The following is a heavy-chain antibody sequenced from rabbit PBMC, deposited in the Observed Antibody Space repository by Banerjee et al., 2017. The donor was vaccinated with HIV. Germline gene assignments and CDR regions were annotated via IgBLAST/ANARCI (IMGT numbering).Heavy chain of an antibody. CDR2: IYTGSSGFT. CDR3: ANRNADGSTSGFNL. D-gene: IGHD1-1*01. V-gene: IGHV1S40*01. J-gene: IGHJ4*01. Sequence: QSLEESGGDLVKPGTSLTLTCTASGLDFSSSYWICWVRQAPGKGLEWIACIYTGSSGFTNYASWAKGRFTISKTSSTTVTLKMTSLTAADTATYFCANRNADGSTSGFNLWGPGTLVTVS. CDR1: GLDFSSSYW.